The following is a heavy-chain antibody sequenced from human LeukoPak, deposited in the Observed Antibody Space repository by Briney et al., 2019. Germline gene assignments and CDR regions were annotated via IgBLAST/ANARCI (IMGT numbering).Heavy chain of an antibody. D-gene: IGHD4-23*01. Sequence: SETLSLTCTVSGGSIRSYYWSWIRQAPGKGLEWIGFISYSGYTSYSPSLKSRVATSVDTSKSQFSLRLSSMTAADTAIYYCARGRNDNGGMFFDSWAQGTLVTVSS. J-gene: IGHJ4*02. CDR2: ISYSGYT. V-gene: IGHV4-59*01. CDR3: ARGRNDNGGMFFDS. CDR1: GGSIRSYY.